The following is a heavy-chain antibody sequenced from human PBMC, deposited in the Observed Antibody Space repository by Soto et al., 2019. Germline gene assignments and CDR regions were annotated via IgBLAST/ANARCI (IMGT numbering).Heavy chain of an antibody. CDR3: ARVLRPTGYTIDY. J-gene: IGHJ4*02. CDR1: GGSFSGYY. Sequence: QVQLQQWGAGLLKPSETLSLTCAVYGGSFSGYYWSWIRQPPGKGLEWIGEINHSGSTNYNPSLKSRVTRSVDTSKNQFSLKLSSVTAADTAVYYCARVLRPTGYTIDYWGQGTLVTVSS. V-gene: IGHV4-34*01. CDR2: INHSGST. D-gene: IGHD6-25*01.